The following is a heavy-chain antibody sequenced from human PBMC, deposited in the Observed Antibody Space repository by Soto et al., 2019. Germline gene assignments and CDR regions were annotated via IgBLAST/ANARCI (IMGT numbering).Heavy chain of an antibody. V-gene: IGHV4-4*02. CDR1: SGSISSSNW. Sequence: SETLSLTCAVSSGSISSSNWWSWVRQPPGKGLEWIGEIYHSGSTNYNPSLKSRVTISVDKSKNQFSLKLSSVTAADTAVYYCARGAARYYYYYMDVWGKGTTVTVS. CDR2: IYHSGST. D-gene: IGHD6-6*01. J-gene: IGHJ6*03. CDR3: ARGAARYYYYYMDV.